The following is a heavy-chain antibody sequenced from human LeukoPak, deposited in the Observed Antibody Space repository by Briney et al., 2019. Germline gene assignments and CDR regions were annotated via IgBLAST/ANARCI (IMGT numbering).Heavy chain of an antibody. J-gene: IGHJ5*02. V-gene: IGHV3-13*01. Sequence: GGSLRLACAASGFTFSSYDMHWVSQATGKGLEWVSAIGTAGDTYYPGSVKGRFTISRENAKNSLYLQMNSLRAGDTAVYYCARDGHYDYVWGIEGQHNWFDPWGQGTLVTVSS. CDR3: ARDGHYDYVWGIEGQHNWFDP. CDR1: GFTFSSYD. D-gene: IGHD3-16*01. CDR2: IGTAGDT.